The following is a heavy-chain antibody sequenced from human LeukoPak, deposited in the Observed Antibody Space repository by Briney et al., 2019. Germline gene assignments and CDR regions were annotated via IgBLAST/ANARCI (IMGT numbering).Heavy chain of an antibody. CDR1: GFTFSTYA. CDR3: ARVPTLYNCGGDCYSEALTDY. CDR2: VSDSGGST. V-gene: IGHV3-23*01. D-gene: IGHD2-21*02. Sequence: PGGTLRLSCAASGFTFSTYAMSWVRQAPGKGLEWVSSVSDSGGSTYYADSVKGRFTISRDNSKNIVYLQMDSLRAEDTAVYYCARVPTLYNCGGDCYSEALTDYWGQGTLVTVSS. J-gene: IGHJ4*02.